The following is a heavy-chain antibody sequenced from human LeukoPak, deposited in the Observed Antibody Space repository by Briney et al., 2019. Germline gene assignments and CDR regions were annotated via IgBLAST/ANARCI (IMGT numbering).Heavy chain of an antibody. D-gene: IGHD2-2*01. V-gene: IGHV4-39*02. CDR2: IFYSGST. Sequence: SETLSLTCTVSGGSISSGIYYWGWIRQPPGKGLEWIGNIFYSGSTYYNPSLKSRLTISVDTSKNHFSLSLNSVTAADTAVYFCARKTSTDLDNWFDPWGQGTLVTVSS. J-gene: IGHJ5*02. CDR3: ARKTSTDLDNWFDP. CDR1: GGSISSGIYY.